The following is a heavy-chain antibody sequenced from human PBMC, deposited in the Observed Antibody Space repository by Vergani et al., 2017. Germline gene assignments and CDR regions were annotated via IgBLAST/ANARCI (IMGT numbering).Heavy chain of an antibody. Sequence: QVQLQESGPGLVKPSETLSLTCTVSGGSISSYYWSWIRQPPGKGLEWIGYIYYSGSTNYNPSLKSRVTISVDTSKNQFSLKLSSVTAADTAVYYCARGEQLEVWFDPWRQRSLVTVS. CDR3: ARGEQLEVWFDP. CDR2: IYYSGST. D-gene: IGHD6-6*01. J-gene: IGHJ5*02. CDR1: GGSISSYY. V-gene: IGHV4-59*01.